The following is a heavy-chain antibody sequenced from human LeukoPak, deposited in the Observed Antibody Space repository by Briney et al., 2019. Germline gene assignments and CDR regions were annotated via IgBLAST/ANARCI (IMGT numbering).Heavy chain of an antibody. CDR3: ARDGPFSYQRYDYVWGSYRPYYFDY. J-gene: IGHJ4*02. CDR2: IGTAGDT. Sequence: GGSLRLSCAASGFTFSSYDMHWVRQAIGKGLEWVSAIGTAGDTYYPGSVKGRFTISRDNAKNSLYLQMNSLRAEDTAVYYCARDGPFSYQRYDYVWGSYRPYYFDYWGQGTLVTVSS. V-gene: IGHV3-13*01. D-gene: IGHD3-16*02. CDR1: GFTFSSYD.